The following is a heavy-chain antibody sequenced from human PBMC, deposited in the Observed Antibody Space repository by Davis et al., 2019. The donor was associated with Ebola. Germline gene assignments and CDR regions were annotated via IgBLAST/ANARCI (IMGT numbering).Heavy chain of an antibody. CDR2: TRNKANSYAT. D-gene: IGHD2-15*01. Sequence: GESLKISCAASGFTFSDHYMDWVRQAPGKGLEWVGRTRNKANSYATEYAASVKGRFTISRDDSKNSLYLQMNSLKTEDTAVYYCARGPTVVVPYDAFDIWGQGTMVTVSS. V-gene: IGHV3-72*01. J-gene: IGHJ3*02. CDR3: ARGPTVVVPYDAFDI. CDR1: GFTFSDHY.